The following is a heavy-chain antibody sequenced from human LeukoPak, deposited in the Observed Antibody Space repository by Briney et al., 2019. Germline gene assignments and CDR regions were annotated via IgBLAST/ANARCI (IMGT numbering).Heavy chain of an antibody. V-gene: IGHV4-34*01. J-gene: IGHJ4*02. D-gene: IGHD3-16*02. CDR1: GGAFSGYY. CDR3: ARGGHDYVWGSYRYPLTSDY. Sequence: SETLSLTCAVYGGAFSGYYWSWIRQPPGKGLEWIGEINHSGSTNYNPSLKSRVTISVDTSKNRFSLKLSSVTAADTAVYYCARGGHDYVWGSYRYPLTSDYWGQGTLVTVSS. CDR2: INHSGST.